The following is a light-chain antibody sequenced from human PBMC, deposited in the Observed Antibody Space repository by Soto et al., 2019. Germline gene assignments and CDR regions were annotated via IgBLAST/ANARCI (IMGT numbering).Light chain of an antibody. Sequence: DIQRTQSPSSLSAYVGDRVTNTCQASQSISSYLNWYQQKPGKAPKLLIYAASSLQSGVPSRFSGSGSGTDFTLTISSLQPEDFATYYCQQSYSTPQTFGQGTKVDIK. CDR2: AAS. V-gene: IGKV1-39*01. CDR3: QQSYSTPQT. CDR1: QSISSY. J-gene: IGKJ1*01.